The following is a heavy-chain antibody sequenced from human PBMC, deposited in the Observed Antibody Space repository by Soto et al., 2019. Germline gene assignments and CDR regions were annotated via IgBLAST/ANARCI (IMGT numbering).Heavy chain of an antibody. V-gene: IGHV1-8*01. CDR2: MNPNSGNT. D-gene: IGHD1-7*01. J-gene: IGHJ6*03. CDR3: ARGVRATGTTGYYYYMDV. Sequence: GASVKVSCKASGYTFTSYDINWVRQATGQGLEWMGWMNPNSGNTGYAQKFQGRVTMTRNTSISTAYMELSSLRSEDTAVYYCARGVRATGTTGYYYYMDVWGKGTTVTVS. CDR1: GYTFTSYD.